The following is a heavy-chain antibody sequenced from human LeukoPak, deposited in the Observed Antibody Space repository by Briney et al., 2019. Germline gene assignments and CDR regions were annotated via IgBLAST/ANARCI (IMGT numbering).Heavy chain of an antibody. CDR3: ARCMSELDYGDYAYYYHMDV. V-gene: IGHV4-61*09. CDR1: GDSLTSGSRY. D-gene: IGHD4-17*01. CDR2: FYSSTRT. Sequence: SQTLSLTCTVSGDSLTSGSRYWSWIRQPAGKVLEWIGHFYSSTRTTYNPSLESRVTISGDTAKNQFSLKLDSVTAADTAVYFCARCMSELDYGDYAYYYHMDVWGKGTTVTVSS. J-gene: IGHJ6*04.